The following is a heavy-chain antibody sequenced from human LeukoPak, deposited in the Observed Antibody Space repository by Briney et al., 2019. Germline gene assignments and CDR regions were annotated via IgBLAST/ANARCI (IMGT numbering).Heavy chain of an antibody. D-gene: IGHD3-22*01. CDR3: ARLLDNDISGDPDTFDV. CDR2: VSYTGRT. CDR1: GGSLSGHY. Sequence: SETLSLTCTVSGGSLSGHYWSWIRQPPGKRLEWSGYVSYTGRTKYNPSLQSRVTISIDTSKSQFSLKLTSVTSADTAVYSCARLLDNDISGDPDTFDVWGQGTTVIVSS. V-gene: IGHV4-59*11. J-gene: IGHJ3*01.